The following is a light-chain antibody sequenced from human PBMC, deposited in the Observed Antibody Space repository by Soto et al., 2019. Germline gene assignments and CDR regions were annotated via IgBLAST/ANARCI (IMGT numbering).Light chain of an antibody. J-gene: IGKJ1*01. Sequence: EIVLTQSPGTVSLSPGERATLSCRASQSVSNNYLAWYQQNPGQAPRLLICGASNRATGIPDRFSGSGSGTDFTLTISRLEPEDFAVYYCQQYGSSGTFGQGTKVDIK. CDR3: QQYGSSGT. CDR2: GAS. V-gene: IGKV3-20*01. CDR1: QSVSNNY.